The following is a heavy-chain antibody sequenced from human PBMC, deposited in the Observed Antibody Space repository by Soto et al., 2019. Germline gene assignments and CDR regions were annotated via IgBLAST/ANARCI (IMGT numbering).Heavy chain of an antibody. CDR3: AIDLRTFGGAATEQDVPFDY. CDR1: GGTFSSYT. V-gene: IGHV1-69*08. J-gene: IGHJ4*02. D-gene: IGHD1-26*01. CDR2: IIPILGIA. Sequence: QVQLVQSGAEVKKPGSSVKVSCKASGGTFSSYTISWVRQAPGQGLEWMGRIIPILGIANYAQKFQGRVTITADKSTSISYKELSSLGYEDTVVYYCAIDLRTFGGAATEQDVPFDYWGQGTLVTVSS.